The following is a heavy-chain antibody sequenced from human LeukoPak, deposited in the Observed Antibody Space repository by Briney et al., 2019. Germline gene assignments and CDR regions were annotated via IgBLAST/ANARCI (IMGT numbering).Heavy chain of an antibody. J-gene: IGHJ5*02. V-gene: IGHV4-59*01. D-gene: IGHD2-15*01. CDR1: GGSISSYY. Sequence: SETLSLTCTVSGGSISSYYWSWIRQPPGKGLEWIGYIYYSGSTNYNPSLKSRVTISVDTSKNQFSLKLGSVTAADTAVYYCAREVVAATHWFDPWGQGTLVTASS. CDR3: AREVVAATHWFDP. CDR2: IYYSGST.